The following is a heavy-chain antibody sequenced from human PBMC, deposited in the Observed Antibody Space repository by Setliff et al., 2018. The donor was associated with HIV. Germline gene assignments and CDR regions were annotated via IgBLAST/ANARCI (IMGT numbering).Heavy chain of an antibody. D-gene: IGHD3-10*01. Sequence: PSETLSLTCSVSGVSISGPIGITYYWDWLRQPPGKGLEWIGNIHYSRGSSYNASLKSRVTISLDTSKNHFSLTVSSVTATDTAVYYCARHLRFYYVAESYGYFDYWGQGSLVTVSS. CDR3: ARHLRFYYVAESYGYFDY. CDR2: IHYSRGS. CDR1: GVSISGPIGITYY. J-gene: IGHJ4*02. V-gene: IGHV4-39*01.